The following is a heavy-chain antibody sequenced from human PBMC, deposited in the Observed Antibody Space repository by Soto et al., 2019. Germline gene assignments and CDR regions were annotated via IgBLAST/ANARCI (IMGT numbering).Heavy chain of an antibody. CDR3: ARQIYDSDTGPNFQYYFDS. CDR2: IDPSDSQT. V-gene: IGHV5-10-1*01. Sequence: PGESLKISCKGSGYSFAGYWTTWVRQKPGKGLEWMGRIDPSDSQTHYSPSFRGHVTIPVTKSITTVFLQWSSLRASDTAMYYCARQIYDSDTGPNFQYYFDSWGQGTPVTVSS. CDR1: GYSFAGYW. J-gene: IGHJ4*02. D-gene: IGHD3-22*01.